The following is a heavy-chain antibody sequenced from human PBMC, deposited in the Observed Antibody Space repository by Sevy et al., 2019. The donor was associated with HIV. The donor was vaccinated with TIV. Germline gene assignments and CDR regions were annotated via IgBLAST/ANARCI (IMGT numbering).Heavy chain of an antibody. J-gene: IGHJ6*02. D-gene: IGHD3-16*01. CDR1: GGSINSDY. Sequence: SETLSLTCTVSGGSINSDYWNWIRQPPGKGREWIGYTYYSGSTKYNPSLKSRVTISVDTSKNQLSLKLNSVTAADTAVYYCARRVAGEPYYYGMDVWGQGTTVTVSS. CDR2: TYYSGST. CDR3: ARRVAGEPYYYGMDV. V-gene: IGHV4-59*01.